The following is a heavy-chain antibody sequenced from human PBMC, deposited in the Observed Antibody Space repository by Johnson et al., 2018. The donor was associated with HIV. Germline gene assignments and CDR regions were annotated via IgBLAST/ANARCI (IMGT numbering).Heavy chain of an antibody. CDR2: ISYDGTNK. D-gene: IGHD1-26*01. Sequence: QVQLVESGGGVVQPGRSLRLSCAASQFTFSSYGMHWVRQAPGKGLEWVAVISYDGTNKYYADSVKGRFTISRDNSKNTLYLQMNSLRAEDTAVYYCAAPSLGGATFDAFDIWGQGTMVTVSS. V-gene: IGHV3-30*03. CDR1: QFTFSSYG. J-gene: IGHJ3*02. CDR3: AAPSLGGATFDAFDI.